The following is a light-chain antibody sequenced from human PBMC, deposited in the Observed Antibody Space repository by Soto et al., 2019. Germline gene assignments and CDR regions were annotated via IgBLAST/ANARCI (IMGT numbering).Light chain of an antibody. CDR2: GAS. CDR3: QQYNNWPPVT. V-gene: IGKV3-15*01. J-gene: IGKJ1*01. Sequence: EIVWTQSPATLALSPGEGATLSCGASQSVSSSYLAWYQQKPGQAPRLLIYGASTRATGIPARFSGSGSGTEFTLTISSLQSEDFAVYYCQQYNNWPPVTFGQGTKVDI. CDR1: QSVSSSY.